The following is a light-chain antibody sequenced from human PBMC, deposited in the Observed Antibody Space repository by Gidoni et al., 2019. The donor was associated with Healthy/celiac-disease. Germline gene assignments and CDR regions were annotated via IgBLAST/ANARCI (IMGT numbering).Light chain of an antibody. V-gene: IGKV3-15*01. CDR1: QSVSSN. CDR3: QQYNNWPPLT. J-gene: IGKJ4*01. Sequence: EIVMTPSPATLSVSPGERATLSCRASQSVSSNLAWYQQKPGQAPRLLIYGASTRATGIPARFSGSGSGTEFTLTISSLQSEDFGVYYCQQYNNWPPLTFGGGTKVEIK. CDR2: GAS.